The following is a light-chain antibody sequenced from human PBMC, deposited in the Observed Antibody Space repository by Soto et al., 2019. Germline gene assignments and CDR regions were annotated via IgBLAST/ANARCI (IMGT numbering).Light chain of an antibody. CDR2: AAS. CDR3: QLYGGSHMFS. V-gene: IGKV3-20*01. CDR1: QSISSSY. J-gene: IGKJ2*01. Sequence: EIVLTQSPGTLSWSPGEGGTLSCRASQSISSSYLAWYQQKPGQSPRLLIYAASSRATGIPDRFSGSGSGTDFTLTISRLEPEDFVVYYCQLYGGSHMFSFGQGTKLEIK.